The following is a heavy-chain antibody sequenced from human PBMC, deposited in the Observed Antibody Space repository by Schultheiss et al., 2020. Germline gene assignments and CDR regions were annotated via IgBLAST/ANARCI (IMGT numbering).Heavy chain of an antibody. CDR2: ISGSGGST. Sequence: ETLSLTCAVYGGSFSGYYWSWIRQPPGKGLEWVSSISGSGGSTYYADSVKGRFTISRDNSKNTLYLQMNSLRAEDTAVYYCAGMDVWGQGTTVTVSS. CDR3: AGMDV. V-gene: IGHV3-23*01. J-gene: IGHJ6*02. CDR1: GGSFSGYY.